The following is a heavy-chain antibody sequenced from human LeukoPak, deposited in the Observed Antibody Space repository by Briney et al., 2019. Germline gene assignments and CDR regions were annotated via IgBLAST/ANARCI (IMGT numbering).Heavy chain of an antibody. J-gene: IGHJ6*02. CDR1: GYTFTDYY. D-gene: IGHD5-18*01. CDR3: ARLKIQVFLDYSNYGMDV. Sequence: ASVKVSCKASGYTFTDYYMHWVRQAPGQGLEWMGWINPKTGGTHYAQRFQGRVTMTRDTSIRTAYMELSRLRSDDTAVYFCARLKIQVFLDYSNYGMDVWGQGTTVTVS. CDR2: INPKTGGT. V-gene: IGHV1-2*02.